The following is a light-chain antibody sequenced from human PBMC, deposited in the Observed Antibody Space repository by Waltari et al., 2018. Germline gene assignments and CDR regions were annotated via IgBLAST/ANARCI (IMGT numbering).Light chain of an antibody. CDR1: QGIISY. CDR3: QQLKSYPRT. V-gene: IGKV1-9*01. CDR2: GAS. J-gene: IGKJ2*02. Sequence: DIQLTQSPSFLSASVGDRVTITCRASQGIISYLAWYQQKPGKAPKVLIYGASTLQRGVPSRFSGSGSGTEFTLTIISLQPEDFATYYCQQLKSYPRTFGQGTKLEIK.